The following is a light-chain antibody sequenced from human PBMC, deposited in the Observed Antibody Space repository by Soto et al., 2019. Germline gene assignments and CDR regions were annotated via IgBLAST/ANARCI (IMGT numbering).Light chain of an antibody. CDR1: QSVSSNY. Sequence: EIGLTQSPGTLSLSPGERATLSCRASQSVSSNYFAWYQQRRGQAPRLLLYGASSRATGVPDRFSGSGSGTDFTLTISRLEPEDFAVYYCQQYGGSPWTFGQGTKVEVK. CDR3: QQYGGSPWT. CDR2: GAS. J-gene: IGKJ1*01. V-gene: IGKV3-20*01.